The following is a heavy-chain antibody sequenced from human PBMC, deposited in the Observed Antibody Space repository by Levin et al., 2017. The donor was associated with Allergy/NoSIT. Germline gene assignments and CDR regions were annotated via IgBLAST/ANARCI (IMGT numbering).Heavy chain of an antibody. D-gene: IGHD6-19*01. CDR1: GFTFSSYG. V-gene: IGHV3-23*01. CDR2: FINTGGT. J-gene: IGHJ4*02. CDR3: AKDIGRSLGWTKPTYDDY. Sequence: GGSLRLSCAASGFTFSSYGMSWVRQAPGKGLEWVSSFINTGGTYYADSVKGRFTISRDNSKNTLYLQMNSLRAEDTAIYYCAKDIGRSLGWTKPTYDDYWGQGTLVTVSS.